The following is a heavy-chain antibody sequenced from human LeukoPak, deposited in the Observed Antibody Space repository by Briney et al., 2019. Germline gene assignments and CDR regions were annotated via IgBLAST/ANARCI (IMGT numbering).Heavy chain of an antibody. D-gene: IGHD2-21*01. V-gene: IGHV1-2*06. CDR3: ARADIVATKDY. CDR2: INPNSGGT. CDR1: GYTFTGYY. J-gene: IGHJ4*02. Sequence: ASVKVPCKASGYTFTGYYMRWVRQAPGQGLEWMGRINPNSGGTNYAQKFQGRVTLTRDTSISTAYMELSKLRSDDTAVYYCARADIVATKDYWGQGTLVTVSS.